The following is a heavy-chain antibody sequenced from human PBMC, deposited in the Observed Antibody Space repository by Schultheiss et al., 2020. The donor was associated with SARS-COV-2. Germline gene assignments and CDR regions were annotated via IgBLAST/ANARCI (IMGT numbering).Heavy chain of an antibody. Sequence: SETLSLTCTVSGGSISSYYWSWIRQPPGKGLEWIGYIYHSGSTYSNPSLKSRVTISVDTSKNLFSLRLKSVTAADTAVYYCARRNYDILTGYSQGGWFDPWGQGTLVTVSS. CDR3: ARRNYDILTGYSQGGWFDP. V-gene: IGHV4-30-4*01. D-gene: IGHD3-9*01. CDR2: IYHSGST. J-gene: IGHJ5*02. CDR1: GGSISSYY.